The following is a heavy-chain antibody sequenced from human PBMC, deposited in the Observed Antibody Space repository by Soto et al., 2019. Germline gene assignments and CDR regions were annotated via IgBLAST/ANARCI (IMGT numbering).Heavy chain of an antibody. Sequence: PSETLSLTCTVSGGSISSYYWSWIRQPPGKGLEWIGYIYYSGSTNYNPSLKSRVTISVDTSKNQFSLKLSSVTAADTAVYYCARLVNDFWSGYYDYYFDYWGQGTLVTVSS. CDR1: GGSISSYY. CDR3: ARLVNDFWSGYYDYYFDY. CDR2: IYYSGST. V-gene: IGHV4-59*08. D-gene: IGHD3-3*01. J-gene: IGHJ4*02.